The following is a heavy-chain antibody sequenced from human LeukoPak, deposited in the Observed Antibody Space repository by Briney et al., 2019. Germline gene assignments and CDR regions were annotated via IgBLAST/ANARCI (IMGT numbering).Heavy chain of an antibody. V-gene: IGHV3-15*07. J-gene: IGHJ4*02. CDR1: GFTFSSYA. Sequence: GGSLRLSCAASGFTFSSYAMNWVRQAPGKGLEWVGRIKSKTDGGTTDYAAPVKGRFTISRDDSKNTLYLQMNSLKTEDTAVYYCTTDRLTDYDYVWGSYRFSDYWGQGTLVTVSS. D-gene: IGHD3-16*02. CDR3: TTDRLTDYDYVWGSYRFSDY. CDR2: IKSKTDGGTT.